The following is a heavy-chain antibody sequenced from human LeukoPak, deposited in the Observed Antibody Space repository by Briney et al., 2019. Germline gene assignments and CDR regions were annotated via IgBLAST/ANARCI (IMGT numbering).Heavy chain of an antibody. CDR2: IYYSGST. D-gene: IGHD6-6*01. V-gene: IGHV4-39*02. J-gene: IGHJ4*02. CDR1: AGSISSSSYY. CDR3: ARLNVGTARCDFDY. Sequence: QTSETLSLTCTVSAGSISSSSYYWGWFRQPPGKGLEWIGTIYYSGSTYYSPSLKSRVTIYVDVSKNHVSLKLSSVTAADPAVYYCARLNVGTARCDFDYWGQGTLVTVSS.